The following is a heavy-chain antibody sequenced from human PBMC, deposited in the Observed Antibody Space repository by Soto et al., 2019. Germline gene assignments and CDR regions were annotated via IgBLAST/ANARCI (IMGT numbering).Heavy chain of an antibody. CDR3: ARGYYDFWSGYYSNAFDI. D-gene: IGHD3-3*01. CDR2: IYYSGST. J-gene: IGHJ3*02. CDR1: GGSISSYY. Sequence: SETLSLTCTVSGGSISSYYWRWIRQPPGKGLEWIGYIYYSGSTNYNPSLKSRVTISVDTSKNQFSLKLSSVTAADTAVYYCARGYYDFWSGYYSNAFDIWGQGTMVTVS. V-gene: IGHV4-59*08.